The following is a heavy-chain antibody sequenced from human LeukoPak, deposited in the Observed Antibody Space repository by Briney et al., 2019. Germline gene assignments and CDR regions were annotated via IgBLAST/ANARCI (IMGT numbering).Heavy chain of an antibody. CDR1: GFTFTSYE. J-gene: IGHJ6*02. CDR3: ARCYCSRTNCQSYYYGMDV. D-gene: IGHD2-2*01. V-gene: IGHV3-48*03. CDR2: FSNNSDII. Sequence: GGSLRLSCAASGFTFTSYEINWVRQAPGKGLEWFGFFSNNSDIITYVHSLKGRFTISRDNAKNSLYLQVNSLRAEDTAVYYCARCYCSRTNCQSYYYGMDVWGQGTTVTASS.